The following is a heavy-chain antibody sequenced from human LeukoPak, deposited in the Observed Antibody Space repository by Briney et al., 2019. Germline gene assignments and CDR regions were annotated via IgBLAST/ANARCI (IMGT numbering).Heavy chain of an antibody. CDR1: GGSISSGSYY. V-gene: IGHV4-61*02. D-gene: IGHD6-13*01. J-gene: IGHJ6*03. CDR3: VRGGSSSWPYYYYYMDV. Sequence: PSETLSLTCTVSGGSISSGSYYWSWNRQPAGKGLEWIGRIYTSGSTNYNPSLKSRVTISVDTSKNQFSLRLSSVTAADTAVYYCVRGGSSSWPYYYYYMDVWGKGTTVTVSS. CDR2: IYTSGST.